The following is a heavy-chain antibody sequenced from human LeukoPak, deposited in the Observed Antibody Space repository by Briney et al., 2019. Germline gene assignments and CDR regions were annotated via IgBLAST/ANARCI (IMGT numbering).Heavy chain of an antibody. CDR3: ARRSGSYDGFFDY. Sequence: SETLSLTCTVSGGSISISSYYWGWIRQPPGKGLEWIGSIYYSGSTYYNPSLKSRVTISVDTSKNQFSLKLSSVTAADTAVYYCARRSGSYDGFFDYWGQGTLVTVSS. J-gene: IGHJ4*02. CDR1: GGSISISSYY. V-gene: IGHV4-39*01. D-gene: IGHD3-10*01. CDR2: IYYSGST.